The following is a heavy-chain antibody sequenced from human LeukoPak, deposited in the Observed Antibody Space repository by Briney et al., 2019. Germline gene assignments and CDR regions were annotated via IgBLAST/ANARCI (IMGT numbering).Heavy chain of an antibody. D-gene: IGHD4-17*01. V-gene: IGHV1-18*01. CDR3: ARDLSPLRPSPYAFDI. J-gene: IGHJ3*02. Sequence: ASVKVSCKASGYTFTSYGISWVRQAPGQGLEWMGWISAYNGNTNYAQKLQGRVTMTTDTSTSTAYMELRSLRSDDTAVYYCARDLSPLRPSPYAFDIWGQGTMVTVSS. CDR2: ISAYNGNT. CDR1: GYTFTSYG.